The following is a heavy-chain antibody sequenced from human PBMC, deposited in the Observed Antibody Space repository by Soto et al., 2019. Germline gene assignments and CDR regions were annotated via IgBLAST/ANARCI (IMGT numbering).Heavy chain of an antibody. D-gene: IGHD5-18*01. J-gene: IGHJ6*02. V-gene: IGHV1-69*08. CDR3: ARDAGYSYGYNYYSYGMDV. CDR1: GGTFSSYT. Sequence: QVQLVQSGAEVKKPGSSVKVSCKASGGTFSSYTISWVRQAPGQGLEWMGRIIPILGIANYAQKFQGRVTIPADKSTSTAYMELSSLGSEDTAVYYCARDAGYSYGYNYYSYGMDVWGQGTTVTVSS. CDR2: IIPILGIA.